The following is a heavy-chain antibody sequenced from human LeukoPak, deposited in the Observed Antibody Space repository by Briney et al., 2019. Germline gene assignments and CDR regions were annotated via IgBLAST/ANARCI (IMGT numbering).Heavy chain of an antibody. V-gene: IGHV3-48*04. J-gene: IGHJ3*01. D-gene: IGHD3-10*01. CDR2: ISSTTGRII. CDR1: GFTFSSYS. CDR3: ARYYSDAFDV. Sequence: PGGALRLSCAASGFTFSSYSMNWVRQAPGEGVEWLSYISSTTGRIIYYADSVKGRFTISRDNTKNSRFLQLVSLRVEDTAVYFCARYYSDAFDVWGQGTVVTVSS.